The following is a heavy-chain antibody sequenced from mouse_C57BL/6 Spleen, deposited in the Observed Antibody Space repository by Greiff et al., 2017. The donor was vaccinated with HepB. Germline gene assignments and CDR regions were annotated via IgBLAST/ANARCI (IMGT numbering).Heavy chain of an antibody. V-gene: IGHV1-55*01. J-gene: IGHJ3*01. D-gene: IGHD1-1*01. CDR2: IYPGSGST. Sequence: VQLQQPGAELVKPGASVKMSCKASGYTFTSYWITWVKQRPGQGLEWIGDIYPGSGSTNYNEKFKSKATLTVDTSSSTAYMQLSSLTSEDSAVYYCAREGNYYGSSFPWFAYWGQGTLVTVSA. CDR1: GYTFTSYW. CDR3: AREGNYYGSSFPWFAY.